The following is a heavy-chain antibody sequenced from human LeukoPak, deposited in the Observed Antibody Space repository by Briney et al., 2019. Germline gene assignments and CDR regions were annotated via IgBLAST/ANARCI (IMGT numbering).Heavy chain of an antibody. J-gene: IGHJ4*01. Sequence: SETLSLTCAFYGGSFRGYYWSWIRQPPGKGLEWIGYFYHSGNTDYKSYIKSRVTISVDTSKNQVSLKLNSATAADTAVYFCARSRYTSGWYYFDYWGQGTLVTVSS. CDR3: ARSRYTSGWYYFDY. D-gene: IGHD6-19*01. CDR2: FYHSGNT. V-gene: IGHV4-34*01. CDR1: GGSFRGYY.